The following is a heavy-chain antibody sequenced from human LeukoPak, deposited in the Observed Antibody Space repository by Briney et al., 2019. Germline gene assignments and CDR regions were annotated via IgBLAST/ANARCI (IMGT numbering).Heavy chain of an antibody. CDR2: IYPGDSDT. Sequence: GESLKISCKGSGYSFTSYWIGWVRQMPGKGLEWMGIIYPGDSDTRYSPSFQGQVTISADKSISTAYLQWSSLKASDTAMYYCARRRGYYDSSGLETDYWGQGTLVTVSS. D-gene: IGHD3-22*01. J-gene: IGHJ4*02. CDR1: GYSFTSYW. CDR3: ARRRGYYDSSGLETDY. V-gene: IGHV5-51*01.